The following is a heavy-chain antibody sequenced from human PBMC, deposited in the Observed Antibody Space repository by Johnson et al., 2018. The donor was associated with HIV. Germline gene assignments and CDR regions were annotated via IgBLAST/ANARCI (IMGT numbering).Heavy chain of an antibody. CDR3: ANLGDYSGLNGFDI. CDR1: GFTFRNYG. D-gene: IGHD4/OR15-4a*01. Sequence: QVQLVESGGGVVQPGKSLRLSCAASGFTFRNYGMHWVRQAPGKGLEWVAVISYDGSNRYSEDSVKGRFTISRDNSKNTLYLQINTLRTEDTAVYYCANLGDYSGLNGFDIWGQGTMVTVSS. CDR2: ISYDGSNR. J-gene: IGHJ3*02. V-gene: IGHV3-30*18.